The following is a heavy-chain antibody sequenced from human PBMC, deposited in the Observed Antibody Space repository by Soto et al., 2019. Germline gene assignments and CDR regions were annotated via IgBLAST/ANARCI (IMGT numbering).Heavy chain of an antibody. D-gene: IGHD3-3*01. CDR1: GYTFTSYA. V-gene: IGHV1-3*01. J-gene: IGHJ5*02. CDR2: INAGNGNT. CDR3: AREEGYDFWSGYYPNNWFDP. Sequence: ASVKVSCKSSGYTFTSYAMHCVRQAPGQRLEWMGWINAGNGNTKYSQKFQGRVTITRDTSASTAYMELSSLRSEDTAVYYCAREEGYDFWSGYYPNNWFDPWGQGTLVTVSS.